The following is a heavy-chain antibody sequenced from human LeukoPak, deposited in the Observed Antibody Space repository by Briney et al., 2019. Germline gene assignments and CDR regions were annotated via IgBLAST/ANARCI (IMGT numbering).Heavy chain of an antibody. J-gene: IGHJ4*02. CDR3: AKGYSGYYAMYYFDY. Sequence: GGSLRLSCAASGFTFSSYSMNWVRQAPGKGLEWVSSISSSSSYIYYADSVKGRFTISRDTSKNTLYLQMNSLRAEDTAVYYCAKGYSGYYAMYYFDYWGQGTRVTVSS. D-gene: IGHD3-22*01. V-gene: IGHV3-21*04. CDR2: ISSSSSYI. CDR1: GFTFSSYS.